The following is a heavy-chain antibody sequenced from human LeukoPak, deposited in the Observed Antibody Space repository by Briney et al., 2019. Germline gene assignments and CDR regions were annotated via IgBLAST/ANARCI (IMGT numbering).Heavy chain of an antibody. CDR3: ARGHLDYDILTGYSY. J-gene: IGHJ4*02. CDR1: GFTFSSYS. V-gene: IGHV3-21*01. CDR2: ISSSSSYI. Sequence: GGSPRLSCAASGFTFSSYSMNWVRQAPGKGLEWVSSISSSSSYIYYADSVKGRFTISRDNAKNSLYLQMNSLRAEDTAVYYCARGHLDYDILTGYSYWGQGTLVTVSS. D-gene: IGHD3-9*01.